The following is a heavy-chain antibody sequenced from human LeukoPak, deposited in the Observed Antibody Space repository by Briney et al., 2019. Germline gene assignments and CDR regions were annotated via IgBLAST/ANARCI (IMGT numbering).Heavy chain of an antibody. CDR2: INHSGST. Sequence: SETLSLTCAVYGGSFSGYYWSWIRRPPGKGLEWIGEINHSGSTNYNPSLKSRVTISVDTSKNQFSLKLSSVTAADTAVYYCAGRFYSSGWYVVDYWGQGTLVTVSS. D-gene: IGHD6-19*01. CDR3: AGRFYSSGWYVVDY. V-gene: IGHV4-34*01. CDR1: GGSFSGYY. J-gene: IGHJ4*02.